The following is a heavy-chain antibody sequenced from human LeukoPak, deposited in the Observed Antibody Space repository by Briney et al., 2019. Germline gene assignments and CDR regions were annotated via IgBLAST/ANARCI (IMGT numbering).Heavy chain of an antibody. CDR1: GFTFTHYA. J-gene: IGHJ4*02. CDR3: ARGRGSWSVDY. D-gene: IGHD6-13*01. V-gene: IGHV3-30-3*01. Sequence: PGGSLRLSCAASGFTFTHYAMSWVRQAPDKGLEWVAVISYDGSNKYYADSVKGRFTISRDNSKNTLYLQMNSLRGEDTAVYYCARGRGSWSVDYWGQGTLVTVSS. CDR2: ISYDGSNK.